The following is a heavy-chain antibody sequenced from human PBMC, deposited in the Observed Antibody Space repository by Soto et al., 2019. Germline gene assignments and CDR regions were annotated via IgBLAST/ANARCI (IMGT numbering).Heavy chain of an antibody. CDR3: AKVVVSANSYYYYDMDV. D-gene: IGHD3-10*01. CDR1: GFRFMNYG. J-gene: IGHJ6*02. V-gene: IGHV3-30*18. CDR2: ISHDGTGK. Sequence: GGSLRLSCAASGFRFMNYGMHWVRQAPGKGLEWVAVISHDGTGKYYADSVKGRFTISRDNSQNTLSLQMNSLRIEDTAMYYCAKVVVSANSYYYYDMDVWGQGTTVTVSS.